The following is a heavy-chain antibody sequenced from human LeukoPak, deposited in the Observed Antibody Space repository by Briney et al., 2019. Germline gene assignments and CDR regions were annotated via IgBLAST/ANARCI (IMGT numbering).Heavy chain of an antibody. Sequence: GGSLRLSCAASGFTFSSYAMSWVRQAPGKGLEWVSAISGSGGSTYYADSVKGRFTISRDNSRNTLYLEMNSLRADDTAVYYCGKALSSAFYYFDLGGRGTLVTVSS. J-gene: IGHJ2*01. CDR3: GKALSSAFYYFDL. CDR2: ISGSGGST. CDR1: GFTFSSYA. D-gene: IGHD3-16*02. V-gene: IGHV3-23*01.